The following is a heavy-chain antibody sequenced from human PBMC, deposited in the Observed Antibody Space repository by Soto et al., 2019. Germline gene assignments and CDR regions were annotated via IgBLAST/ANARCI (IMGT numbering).Heavy chain of an antibody. Sequence: PSETLSLTCTVSGGSISSTGYYWGWIRQPPGKGLEWIGSIYYSGSTSYNPSLQSRVTMSVDTSKNQFSLKLTSVTAADTAVYYCAAPPRYWGQGTLVTVSS. J-gene: IGHJ4*02. D-gene: IGHD6-6*01. CDR3: AAPPRY. CDR1: GGSISSTGYY. CDR2: IYYSGST. V-gene: IGHV4-39*07.